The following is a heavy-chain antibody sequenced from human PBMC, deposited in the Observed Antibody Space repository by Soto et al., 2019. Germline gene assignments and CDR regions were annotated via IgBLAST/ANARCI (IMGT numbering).Heavy chain of an antibody. CDR3: ARAGPYCISTSCYDAFDI. V-gene: IGHV4-59*01. D-gene: IGHD2-2*01. CDR2: IYYTGST. CDR1: GGSISRYY. J-gene: IGHJ3*02. Sequence: PSETLSLTCTVSGGSISRYYWSWIRQPPGKGLEWIGYIYYTGSTNYNPSLKNRVTISVDTSKNQFSLKLSSVTAADTAVYYCARAGPYCISTSCYDAFDIWGQGTMVTVS.